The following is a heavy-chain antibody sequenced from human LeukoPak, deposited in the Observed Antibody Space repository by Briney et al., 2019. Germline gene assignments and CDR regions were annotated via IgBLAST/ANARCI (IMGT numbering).Heavy chain of an antibody. CDR3: VSELFLSDSSGL. CDR1: GFSFSTYS. CDR2: ITRSSSSI. J-gene: IGHJ3*01. Sequence: GGSLRLSCAASGFSFSTYSMSWVRQAPGKGLEWVPAITRSSSSIYYADSVKGRFTISRDNAKKSVYLQMNSLRAEDTAVYYCVSELFLSDSSGLWGPGTMVTVSS. V-gene: IGHV3-21*03. D-gene: IGHD3-22*01.